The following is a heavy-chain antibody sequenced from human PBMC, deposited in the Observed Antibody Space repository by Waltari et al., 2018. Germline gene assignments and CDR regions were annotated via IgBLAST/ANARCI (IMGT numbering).Heavy chain of an antibody. D-gene: IGHD3-3*01. CDR3: ARNYDFWSGFNWFDP. V-gene: IGHV3-21*01. Sequence: EVQLVESGGGLVKPGGSLRLSCAASGFTFSSYRMNWVRQAPGKGLEWVSSISSSSSYIYYADSVKGRFTISRDNAKNSLYLQMNSLRAEDTAVYYCARNYDFWSGFNWFDPWGQGTLVTVSS. CDR1: GFTFSSYR. J-gene: IGHJ5*02. CDR2: ISSSSSYI.